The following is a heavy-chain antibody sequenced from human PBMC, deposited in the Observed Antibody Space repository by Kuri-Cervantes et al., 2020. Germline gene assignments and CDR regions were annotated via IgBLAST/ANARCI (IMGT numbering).Heavy chain of an antibody. Sequence: PTLVTSTQSLALSCTFSGFSLSTSGMRVSWIRRPGGKALEWLARIDWDDDRFYSTSLKTRLTISKDTSKNQVVHTMTNMDPVDTATYYCARTYVISGGYYFDYWGQGTLVTVSS. V-gene: IGHV2-70*04. CDR2: IDWDDDR. J-gene: IGHJ4*02. D-gene: IGHD3-16*02. CDR3: ARTYVISGGYYFDY. CDR1: GFSLSTSGMR.